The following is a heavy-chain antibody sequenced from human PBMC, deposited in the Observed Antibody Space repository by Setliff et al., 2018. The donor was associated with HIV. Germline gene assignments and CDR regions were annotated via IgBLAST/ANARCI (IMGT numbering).Heavy chain of an antibody. V-gene: IGHV4-38-2*02. CDR1: GYSISSGYY. Sequence: KPSETLSLTCAVSGYSISSGYYWGWIRQTPGKGLEWIGSIYYSGNTYCKPSLKSRITISVDTSKNQFSLKLSSVTAADTAVYFCARDNSVGSGWRLDAFDIWGQGTMVTVSS. D-gene: IGHD6-19*01. CDR3: ARDNSVGSGWRLDAFDI. CDR2: IYYSGNT. J-gene: IGHJ3*02.